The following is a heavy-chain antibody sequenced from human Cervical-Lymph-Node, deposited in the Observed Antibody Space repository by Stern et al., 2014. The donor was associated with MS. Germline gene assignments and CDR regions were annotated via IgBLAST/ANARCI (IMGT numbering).Heavy chain of an antibody. J-gene: IGHJ3*02. CDR1: EYTFTYFF. CDR2: INPSGGFT. V-gene: IGHV1-46*03. CDR3: ASARNTAFDI. Sequence: MQLVESGAEVKKPGASVKVSCKASEYTFTYFFMHWVRQAPGQGLEWMGVINPSGGFTTYAQKFQGRVTMTRDTSTSTVYMELTSLTSEDTAVYYCASARNTAFDIWGQGTLVTVS.